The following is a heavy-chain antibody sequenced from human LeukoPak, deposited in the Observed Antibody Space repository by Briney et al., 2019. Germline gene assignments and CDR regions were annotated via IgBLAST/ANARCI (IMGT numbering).Heavy chain of an antibody. J-gene: IGHJ3*02. CDR2: RRYDGSNK. CDR1: GFTFSSYG. Sequence: PGGSLRLSCAASGFTFSSYGMHWVRQAPGKGLEWVAFRRYDGSNKYYADSVKGRFTISRDNSKNTLYLQMNSLRAEDTAVYYCAHQTRNYYYHDRGNAFDIWGQGTMVTVSS. D-gene: IGHD3-22*01. V-gene: IGHV3-30*02. CDR3: AHQTRNYYYHDRGNAFDI.